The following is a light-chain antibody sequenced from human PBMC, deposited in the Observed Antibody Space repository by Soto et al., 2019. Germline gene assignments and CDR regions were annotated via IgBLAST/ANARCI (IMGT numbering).Light chain of an antibody. Sequence: EIVLTQSPGTLSLSPGERATLSCKASQIVTRTYVAWYLQKPGQAPRLIIYGASSRAAVTPDRFSGSASGTNFTLTISGLEPEDFAVYYCQHDGASPPLLTFGVGTKVEIK. CDR2: GAS. V-gene: IGKV3-20*01. CDR1: QIVTRTY. J-gene: IGKJ4*01. CDR3: QHDGASPPLLT.